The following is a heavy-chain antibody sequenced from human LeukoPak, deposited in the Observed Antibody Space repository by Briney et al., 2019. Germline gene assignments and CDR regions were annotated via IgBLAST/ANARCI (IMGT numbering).Heavy chain of an antibody. CDR2: IIPIFGTA. CDR1: GGTFSSYA. CDR3: ARGGDGYVLDY. Sequence: ASVTVSCKASGGTFSSYAISWVRQAPGQGLEWMGGIIPIFGTANYAQKFQGRVTITAGESTSTAYMELSSLRSEDTAVYYCARGGDGYVLDYWGQGTLVTVSS. V-gene: IGHV1-69*13. D-gene: IGHD5-24*01. J-gene: IGHJ4*02.